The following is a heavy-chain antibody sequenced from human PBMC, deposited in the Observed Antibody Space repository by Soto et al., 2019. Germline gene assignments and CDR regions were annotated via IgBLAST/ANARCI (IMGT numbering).Heavy chain of an antibody. J-gene: IGHJ4*02. CDR3: ATYSGSYYVFGY. V-gene: IGHV1-8*01. Sequence: ASVKVSCKASGYTFISNDINWVRQATGQGLEWMGWMNPNSGNTGYAQKFQGRVTLTRNTSISTAYMELSGLTSEDTAVYYCATYSGSYYVFGYWGQGTLVTV. CDR2: MNPNSGNT. CDR1: GYTFISND. D-gene: IGHD1-26*01.